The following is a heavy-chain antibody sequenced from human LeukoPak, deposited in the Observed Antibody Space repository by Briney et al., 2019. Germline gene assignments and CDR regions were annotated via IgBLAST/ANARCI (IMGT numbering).Heavy chain of an antibody. V-gene: IGHV1-24*01. CDR2: FDPEDGKT. CDR1: GYTLTELS. D-gene: IGHD6-19*01. Sequence: GASVKVSCKVSGYTLTELSMHWVRQAPGKGLDWMGGFDPEDGKTFYAQRFQGRVTMTEDTSTGTAYMELSSLRSEDTAVYYCATGGYPRLAVAGGYYYVMGVWGKGTTVTVSS. J-gene: IGHJ6*04. CDR3: ATGGYPRLAVAGGYYYVMGV.